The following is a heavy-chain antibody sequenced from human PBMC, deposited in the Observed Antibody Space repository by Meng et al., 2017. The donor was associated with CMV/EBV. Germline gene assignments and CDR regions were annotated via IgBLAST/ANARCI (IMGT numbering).Heavy chain of an antibody. Sequence: LSLTCAASGFTFDDYGMSWVRQAPGKGLEWVSGINWNGGSTGYADSVKGRFTISRDDSKSIAYLQMNSLRTEDTAVYFCARCRRVVPPTGGGLYYYYGMDVWGHGTTVTVSS. V-gene: IGHV3-20*04. CDR3: ARCRRVVPPTGGGLYYYYGMDV. J-gene: IGHJ6*02. CDR2: INWNGGST. D-gene: IGHD2-2*01. CDR1: GFTFDDYG.